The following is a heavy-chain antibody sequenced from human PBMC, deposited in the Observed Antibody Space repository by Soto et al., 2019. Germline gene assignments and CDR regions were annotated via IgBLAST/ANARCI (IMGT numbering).Heavy chain of an antibody. CDR1: GNSFAGYW. J-gene: IGHJ4*02. CDR2: IDPSDSQT. D-gene: IGHD3-22*01. Sequence: PGESLKISCKGSGNSFAGYWITWVRQKPGKGLEWMGRIDPSDSQTYYSPSLRGHVTISATKSITTVFLQWSSLRASDTAMYYCARQIYDSDTGPNFQYYFDSWGQGTPVTVSS. CDR3: ARQIYDSDTGPNFQYYFDS. V-gene: IGHV5-10-1*01.